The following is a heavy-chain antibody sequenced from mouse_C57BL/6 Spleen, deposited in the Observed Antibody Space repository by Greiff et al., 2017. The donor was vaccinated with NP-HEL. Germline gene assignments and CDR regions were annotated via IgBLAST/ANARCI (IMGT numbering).Heavy chain of an antibody. D-gene: IGHD2-4*01. J-gene: IGHJ4*01. Sequence: DVMLVESGGGLVQPGGSMKLSCVASGFTFSNYWMNWVRQSPEKGLEWVAQIRLKSDNYATHYAESVKGRFTISRDDSKSSVYLQMNNLRAEDTGIYYCTAFYYDYDGGYAMDYWGQGTSVTVSS. CDR1: GFTFSNYW. CDR2: IRLKSDNYAT. CDR3: TAFYYDYDGGYAMDY. V-gene: IGHV6-3*01.